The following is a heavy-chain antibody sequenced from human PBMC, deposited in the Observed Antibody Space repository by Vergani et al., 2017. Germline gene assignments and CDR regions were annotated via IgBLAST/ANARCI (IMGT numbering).Heavy chain of an antibody. V-gene: IGHV4-61*02. CDR3: ARELSYYYGSGSDDYNPYYYEGMDV. J-gene: IGHJ6*02. CDR2: VYTSGMT. Sequence: QVQLQESGPRLVRPSQTLSLTCTVSGGSINTGAYYWSWIRQPAGKGLEWIGRVYTSGMTNYNPSRKSRVTILVDRSKSQLYLKLTSVTAGDTAVYFCARELSYYYGSGSDDYNPYYYEGMDVWGPGTTVTVSS. D-gene: IGHD3-10*01. CDR1: GGSINTGAYY.